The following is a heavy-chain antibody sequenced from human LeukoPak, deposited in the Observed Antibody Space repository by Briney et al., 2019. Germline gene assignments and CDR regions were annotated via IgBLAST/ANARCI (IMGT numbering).Heavy chain of an antibody. Sequence: SSVKVSCKASGGTFSSYAISWVRQAPGQGLEWMGGIFPIFCTANYPQKFHGRVTITTDESTGTAYIELSSLRSEDTAVYYCCGSASYHDSFDSWGQARLVTVSS. CDR1: GGTFSSYA. V-gene: IGHV1-69*05. CDR3: CGSASYHDSFDS. J-gene: IGHJ3*02. D-gene: IGHD1-26*01. CDR2: IFPIFCTA.